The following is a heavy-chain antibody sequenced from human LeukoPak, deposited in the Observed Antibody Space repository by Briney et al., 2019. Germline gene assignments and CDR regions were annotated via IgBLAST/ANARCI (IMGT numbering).Heavy chain of an antibody. Sequence: GGSLRLSFSASGFPFISYAMSWVRQAPEKGLEWVSTISGSGGGTYYADSVKGRFTISRDDSKNTLYLQMNSLRAEDTAVYYCAKDLGRYRNNYFDYWGQGTLVTVSS. CDR3: AKDLGRYRNNYFDY. V-gene: IGHV3-23*01. D-gene: IGHD1-26*01. CDR1: GFPFISYA. CDR2: ISGSGGGT. J-gene: IGHJ4*02.